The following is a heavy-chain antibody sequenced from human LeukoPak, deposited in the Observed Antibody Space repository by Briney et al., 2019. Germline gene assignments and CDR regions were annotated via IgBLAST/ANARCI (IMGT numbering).Heavy chain of an antibody. CDR3: ARGGDGSGSETPFDY. CDR1: GYPFTDYY. J-gene: IGHJ4*02. D-gene: IGHD3-10*01. V-gene: IGHV1-2*02. CDR2: INPNSGGA. Sequence: ASVKVSCKASGYPFTDYYLHWVRQAPGQGLQWMGWINPNSGGADYAQKFQRRVTMTRDTSISTAYMELSRLTSDDTAVYYCARGGDGSGSETPFDYWGQGTLVTVSS.